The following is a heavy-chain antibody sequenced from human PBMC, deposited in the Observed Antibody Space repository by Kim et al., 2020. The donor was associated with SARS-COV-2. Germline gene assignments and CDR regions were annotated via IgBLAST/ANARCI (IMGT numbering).Heavy chain of an antibody. CDR2: ISYDGSNK. CDR1: GFTFSSYA. V-gene: IGHV3-30*04. J-gene: IGHJ6*02. Sequence: GGSLRLSCAASGFTFSSYAMHWVRQAPGKGLEWVAVISYDGSNKYYVDSVKGRFTISRDNSKNTLYLQMNSLRAEDTAVYYCARDSLGGTTLPVVYYYGMDVWGQGTTVTVSS. D-gene: IGHD1-7*01. CDR3: ARDSLGGTTLPVVYYYGMDV.